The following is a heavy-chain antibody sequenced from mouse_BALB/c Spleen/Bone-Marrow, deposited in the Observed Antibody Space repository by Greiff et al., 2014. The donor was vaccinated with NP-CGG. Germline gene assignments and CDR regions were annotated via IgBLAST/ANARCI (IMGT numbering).Heavy chain of an antibody. Sequence: EVQLQQSGAELVKPGASVKMSCKASGYTFSAYVMHWVQQKPGQGLEWIGYINPYNDGTNYNEKFKGKATLTSDVSSSTAYMELTSLTSEESAIYYCAREGAVQQWDYYAMDYWGQGTSVTVSS. D-gene: IGHD6-1*01. J-gene: IGHJ4*01. CDR1: GYTFSAYV. CDR3: AREGAVQQWDYYAMDY. CDR2: INPYNDGT. V-gene: IGHV1-14*01.